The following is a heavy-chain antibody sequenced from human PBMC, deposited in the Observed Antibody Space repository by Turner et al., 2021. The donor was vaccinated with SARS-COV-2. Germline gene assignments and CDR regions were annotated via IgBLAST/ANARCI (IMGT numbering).Heavy chain of an antibody. V-gene: IGHV3-11*06. Sequence: VQLVESGGGLVKPGGSLRLSCSASGFTFRDYYMSWIRQAPGKGLEWVSYISSSSSYTNYADSVKGRFTISRDNAKNSLYLQMNSLRAEDTAVYYCARDLLAEQQLRDDYYYNYGMDVWGQGTTVTVSS. J-gene: IGHJ6*02. D-gene: IGHD6-13*01. CDR2: ISSSSSYT. CDR3: ARDLLAEQQLRDDYYYNYGMDV. CDR1: GFTFRDYY.